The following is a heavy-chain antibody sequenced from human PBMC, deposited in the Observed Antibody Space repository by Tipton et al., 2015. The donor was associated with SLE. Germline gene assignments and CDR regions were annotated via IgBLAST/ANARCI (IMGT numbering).Heavy chain of an antibody. CDR2: SYSSGTT. D-gene: IGHD5-12*01. CDR1: GGSINGYY. V-gene: IGHV4-59*01. J-gene: IGHJ5*02. Sequence: TLSLTCTVSGGSINGYYWSWIRQSPGKGLEWIGYSYSSGTTSYNPSLKSRVTISADTSKNQFSLKVSSVTAADSAVYYCANDYGGSRGYDNCFDPWGQGILVTVSS. CDR3: ANDYGGSRGYDNCFDP.